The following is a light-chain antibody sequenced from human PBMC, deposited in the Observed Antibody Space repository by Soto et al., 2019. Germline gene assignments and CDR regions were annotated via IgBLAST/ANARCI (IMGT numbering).Light chain of an antibody. CDR2: EVS. CDR3: CSYAGSSTAV. J-gene: IGLJ7*01. Sequence: QSALTQPASVSGSPGQSITISCTGTSSDVGSYNLVSWYQQHPGKAPKLMIYEVSKRPSGVSNRFSGSKSGNTASLTISGLQAGDEAVYYCCSYAGSSTAVFGGGTQLTVL. CDR1: SSDVGSYNL. V-gene: IGLV2-23*02.